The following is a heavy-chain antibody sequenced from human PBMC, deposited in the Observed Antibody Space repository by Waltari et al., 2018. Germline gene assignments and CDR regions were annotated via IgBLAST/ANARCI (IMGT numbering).Heavy chain of an antibody. CDR2: IKSDVIRT. CDR3: ARGTYCRGGTCYRRGLDY. CDR1: GFTFRRHW. J-gene: IGHJ4*02. V-gene: IGHV3-74*03. Sequence: EVQLVESGGGLVQPGGSLRLSCAASGFTFRRHWMYWVRQAPGKGLMWVSNIKSDVIRTTYADSVKGRFTISRDNATTTLYLQMNSLRAEDTAVYYCARGTYCRGGTCYRRGLDYWGQGTLVTVSS. D-gene: IGHD2-15*01.